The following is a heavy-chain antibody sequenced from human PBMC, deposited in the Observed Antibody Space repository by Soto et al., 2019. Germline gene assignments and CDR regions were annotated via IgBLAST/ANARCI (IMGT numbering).Heavy chain of an antibody. CDR2: VSNDGRSE. CDR3: AKIVARHSLVPVFDQ. Sequence: QVQLVESGGGAVQPGRSLTLSCAASGFRFSAFGMHWVRQAPGKGLEWVAVVSNDGRSEHYADSVKGRFTISRDNSKNSLYLHMTSLGFEDTAFYYCAKIVARHSLVPVFDQWGQGALVTVSS. D-gene: IGHD2-21*01. CDR1: GFRFSAFG. J-gene: IGHJ4*02. V-gene: IGHV3-30*18.